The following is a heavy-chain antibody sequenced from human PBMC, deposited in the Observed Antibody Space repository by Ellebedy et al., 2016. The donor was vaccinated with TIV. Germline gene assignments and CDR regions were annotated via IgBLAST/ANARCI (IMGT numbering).Heavy chain of an antibody. CDR1: GYTFTSYG. D-gene: IGHD3-22*01. CDR2: ISAYNGNT. V-gene: IGHV1-18*01. CDR3: ARGGQPRYYDSSGAPEYFQH. J-gene: IGHJ1*01. Sequence: AASVKVSCKASGYTFTSYGISWVRQAPGQGPEWMGWISAYNGNTNYAQKLQGRVTMTTDTSTSTAYMELRSLRSDDTAVYYCARGGQPRYYDSSGAPEYFQHWGQGTLVTVSS.